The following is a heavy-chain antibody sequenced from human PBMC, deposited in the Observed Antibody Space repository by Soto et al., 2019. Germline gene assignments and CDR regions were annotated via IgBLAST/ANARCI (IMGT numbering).Heavy chain of an antibody. V-gene: IGHV4-39*01. Sequence: QLQLQESGPGLVKPSETLSLTCTVSGDSISSSSYYWGWLRQPPGKGLEWIVSLYYSANTYYNPSLKSRVTISVDTSNNQFSLRLNSVTAADTAVYYCARHGPWSYVLWGQGTLVSVSS. CDR3: ARHGPWSYVL. D-gene: IGHD2-21*01. CDR1: GDSISSSSYY. CDR2: LYYSANT. J-gene: IGHJ4*02.